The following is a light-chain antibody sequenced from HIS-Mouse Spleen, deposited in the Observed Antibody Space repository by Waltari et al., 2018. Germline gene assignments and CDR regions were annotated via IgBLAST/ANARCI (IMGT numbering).Light chain of an antibody. V-gene: IGLV3-21*03. Sequence: SYVLTPPPSVSVAPGKTARIPCGGNNIGSKSLHWYQQQPGQAPALVVYDDSDRPSGIPERFSGSNSGNTATLTISRVEAGDEADYYCQVWDSSSDHVVFGGGTKLTVL. J-gene: IGLJ2*01. CDR1: NIGSKS. CDR2: DDS. CDR3: QVWDSSSDHVV.